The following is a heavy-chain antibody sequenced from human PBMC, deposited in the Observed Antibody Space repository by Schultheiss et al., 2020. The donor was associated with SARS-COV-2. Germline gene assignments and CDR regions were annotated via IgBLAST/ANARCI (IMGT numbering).Heavy chain of an antibody. CDR3: ARGAVRTRSEIIVVVVTARYYYYGMDV. J-gene: IGHJ6*02. CDR2: IYYSGST. Sequence: SETLSLTCTVSGGSISSYYWSWIRQPPGKGLEWIGYIYYSGSTNYNPSLKSRVTISVDTSKNQFSLKLSSVTAADTAVYYCARGAVRTRSEIIVVVVTARYYYYGMDVWGQGTTVTVSS. V-gene: IGHV4-59*12. D-gene: IGHD2-15*01. CDR1: GGSISSYY.